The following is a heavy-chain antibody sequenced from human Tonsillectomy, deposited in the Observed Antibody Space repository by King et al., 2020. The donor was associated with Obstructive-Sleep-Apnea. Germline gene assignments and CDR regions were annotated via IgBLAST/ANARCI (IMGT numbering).Heavy chain of an antibody. J-gene: IGHJ3*01. V-gene: IGHV3-23*04. CDR3: AKNRDGYNYPDAFDV. CDR1: EFTFSYYA. CDR2: ISGGGDNA. D-gene: IGHD5-24*01. Sequence: VQLVESGGNLVQPGGSLRLSCAASEFTFSYYAINWVRQAPGKGLEWVSAISGGGDNAYYADSVKGRFTISRDNSKNTLYLQMNSLRAEDTAVYYCAKNRDGYNYPDAFDVWGPGTLVTVSS.